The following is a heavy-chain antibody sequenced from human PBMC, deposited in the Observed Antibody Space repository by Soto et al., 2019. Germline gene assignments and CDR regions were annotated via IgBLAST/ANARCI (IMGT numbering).Heavy chain of an antibody. D-gene: IGHD3-22*01. V-gene: IGHV4-31*03. CDR1: GGSISSGGYY. CDR2: IDYRGST. J-gene: IGHJ4*02. Sequence: QVQLQESGPGLVKPSQTLSLTCTVSGGSISSGGYYWSWIRQHPGKGLEWIGYIDYRGSTYYNPSLKSRITISVDTSKNQFSLKLSAVTAADTAVYYCARDYYDSSGYYYSFDYWGQGTLVTVSS. CDR3: ARDYYDSSGYYYSFDY.